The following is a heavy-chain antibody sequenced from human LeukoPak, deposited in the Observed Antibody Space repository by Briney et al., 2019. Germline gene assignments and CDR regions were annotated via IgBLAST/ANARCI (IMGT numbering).Heavy chain of an antibody. D-gene: IGHD6-13*01. CDR3: ARDRIAAAGAHFDY. CDR1: GGSISSGGYY. J-gene: IGHJ4*02. Sequence: PSETLSLTCTVSGGSISSGGYYWSWIRPHPGKGLEWIRYIYYSGSTYYNPSLKSRVTISVDTSKNQFSLKLSSVTAADTAVYYCARDRIAAAGAHFDYWGQGTLVTVSS. V-gene: IGHV4-31*03. CDR2: IYYSGST.